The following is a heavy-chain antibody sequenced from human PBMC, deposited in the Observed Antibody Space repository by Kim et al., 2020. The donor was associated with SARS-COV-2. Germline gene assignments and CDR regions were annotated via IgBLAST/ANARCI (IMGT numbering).Heavy chain of an antibody. J-gene: IGHJ6*02. D-gene: IGHD6-13*01. V-gene: IGHV4-31*02. CDR3: ARGRSSWRYYGMDV. Sequence: PPLKHRVTRSVDTSKNQLSLKLSSVPAADTAVYYCARGRSSWRYYGMDVWGQGTTVTVSS.